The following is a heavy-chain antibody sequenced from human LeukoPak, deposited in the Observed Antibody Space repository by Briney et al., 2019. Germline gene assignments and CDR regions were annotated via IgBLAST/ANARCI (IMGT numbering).Heavy chain of an antibody. J-gene: IGHJ3*02. CDR3: AKEHSSSSGPGFGIDAFDI. V-gene: IGHV3-23*01. Sequence: PGGSLRLSCAASGFTFSSYAMSWVRQAPGKGLEWVSAISGSGGSTYYADSVKGRFTISRDNSRNTLYLQMNSLRAEDTAVYYCAKEHSSSSGPGFGIDAFDIWGQGTMVTVSS. CDR2: ISGSGGST. CDR1: GFTFSSYA. D-gene: IGHD6-6*01.